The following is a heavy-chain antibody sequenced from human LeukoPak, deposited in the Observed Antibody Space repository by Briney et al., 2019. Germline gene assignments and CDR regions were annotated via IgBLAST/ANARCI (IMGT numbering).Heavy chain of an antibody. J-gene: IGHJ4*02. Sequence: GGSLRLSCAASGFTFSSYGMHWVRQAPGKGLEWVAVIWYGGSNKYYADSVKGRFTISRDNSKYTLYLQMNSLRAEDTAVYYCAKDLFGLSSGWYFGYEWGQGTLVTVSS. D-gene: IGHD6-19*01. CDR3: AKDLFGLSSGWYFGYE. V-gene: IGHV3-33*06. CDR1: GFTFSSYG. CDR2: IWYGGSNK.